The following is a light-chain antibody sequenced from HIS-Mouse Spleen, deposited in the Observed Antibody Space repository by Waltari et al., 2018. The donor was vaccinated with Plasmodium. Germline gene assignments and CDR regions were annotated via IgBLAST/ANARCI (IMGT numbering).Light chain of an antibody. CDR1: SSNIGHNY. J-gene: IGLJ2*01. CDR2: DNN. V-gene: IGLV1-51*01. Sequence: QSVLTQPPSVSAAPGQKVTISCSGSSSNIGHNYVSWYQQLPGTAPKLLIYDNNKRPSGSPDRCSGSKSGTSATLGITGLQTGDEADYYCGTWDSSLSAGVVFGGGTKLTVL. CDR3: GTWDSSLSAGVV.